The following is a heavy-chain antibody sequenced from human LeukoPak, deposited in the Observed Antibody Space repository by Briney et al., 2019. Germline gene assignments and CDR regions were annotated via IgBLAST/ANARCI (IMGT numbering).Heavy chain of an antibody. CDR3: ASTGEPSDY. CDR2: IYHSGST. CDR1: GGSISSSSYY. V-gene: IGHV4-39*07. Sequence: PSETLSLTCTVSGGSISSSSYYWAWIRQPPGKGLEWIGEIYHSGSTNYNPSLKSRVTISVDKSKNQFSLKLGSVTAADTAVYYCASTGEPSDYWGQGTLVTVSS. D-gene: IGHD3-10*01. J-gene: IGHJ4*02.